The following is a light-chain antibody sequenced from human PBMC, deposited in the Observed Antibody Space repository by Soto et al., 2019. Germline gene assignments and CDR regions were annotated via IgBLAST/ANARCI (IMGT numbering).Light chain of an antibody. J-gene: IGKJ1*01. V-gene: IGKV3-15*01. CDR1: QNIYSN. CDR3: LQYHNLWA. CDR2: RAS. Sequence: EIVMTQSPATLSVSPGERATLSCRASQNIYSNVAWYQPRPGQAPRLLIYRASTRATGIPARFSGSGSGTEFTLTISSLQSEDFTVYSCLQYHNLWAFGQGTKVDIK.